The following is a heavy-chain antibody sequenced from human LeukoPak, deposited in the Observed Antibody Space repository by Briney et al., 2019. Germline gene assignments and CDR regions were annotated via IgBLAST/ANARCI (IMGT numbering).Heavy chain of an antibody. D-gene: IGHD2-2*01. CDR2: IYYSGST. CDR1: GGSISSSSYY. V-gene: IGHV4-39*07. CDR3: ARDLGEYCSSTSCPWDY. Sequence: SETLSLTCTVSGGSISSSSYYWGWIRQPPGKGLEWIGSIYYSGSTYYNPSLKSRVTISVDTSKNQSSLKLSSVTAADTAVYYCARDLGEYCSSTSCPWDYWGQGTLVTVSS. J-gene: IGHJ4*02.